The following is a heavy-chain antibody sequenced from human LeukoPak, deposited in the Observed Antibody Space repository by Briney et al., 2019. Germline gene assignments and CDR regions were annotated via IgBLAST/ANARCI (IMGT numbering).Heavy chain of an antibody. J-gene: IGHJ4*02. D-gene: IGHD2-2*01. CDR2: ISYDGSNK. V-gene: IGHV3-30*18. Sequence: GGSLRLSCAASGFTFSSYGMHWVRQAPGKGLEWVAVISYDGSNKYYADSVKGRFTISRDNSKNTLYLRMNSLRAEDTAVYYCAKSTIDYWGQGTLVTVSS. CDR1: GFTFSSYG. CDR3: AKSTIDY.